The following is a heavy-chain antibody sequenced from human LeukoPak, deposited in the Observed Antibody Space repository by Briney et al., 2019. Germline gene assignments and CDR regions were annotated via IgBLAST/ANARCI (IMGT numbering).Heavy chain of an antibody. CDR2: INAGNGNR. J-gene: IGHJ4*02. Sequence: ASVKVSCKASGYTFTDYAMHWVRQAPGQRLEWMGWINAGNGNRKYSQKFQGRVTITWDTFASTAYMELSSLRSEDTAVYYCARLTGTYCDYWGQGTLVTVSS. D-gene: IGHD3-9*01. CDR3: ARLTGTYCDY. CDR1: GYTFTDYA. V-gene: IGHV1-3*01.